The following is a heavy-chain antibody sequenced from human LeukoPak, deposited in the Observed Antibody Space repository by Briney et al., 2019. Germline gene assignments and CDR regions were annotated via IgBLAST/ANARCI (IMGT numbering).Heavy chain of an antibody. CDR3: AKDSGNAWTFDY. J-gene: IGHJ4*02. Sequence: GGCLRLSCAASGFTFSSYGMHWVRQAPGKGLEWVAVISYDGSNKYYADSVKGRFTISRDNSKNTLYLQMNSLRAEDTAVYYCAKDSGNAWTFDYWGQGTLVTVSS. D-gene: IGHD2-15*01. CDR2: ISYDGSNK. CDR1: GFTFSSYG. V-gene: IGHV3-30*18.